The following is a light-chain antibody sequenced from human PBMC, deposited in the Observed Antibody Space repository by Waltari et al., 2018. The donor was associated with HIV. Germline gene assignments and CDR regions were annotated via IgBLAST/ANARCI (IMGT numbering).Light chain of an antibody. V-gene: IGLV2-11*01. Sequence: QSALTQPRSVSGSPGQSVTISCTGTSSDIGYFDYVSWYQQYPGKAPKVIIYEVSQRPSGVPDRFTASKSRITASLTISGLQDEDEADYYCCSYAGTYTYVFGTGTTVTVL. CDR1: SSDIGYFDY. CDR3: CSYAGTYTYV. J-gene: IGLJ1*01. CDR2: EVS.